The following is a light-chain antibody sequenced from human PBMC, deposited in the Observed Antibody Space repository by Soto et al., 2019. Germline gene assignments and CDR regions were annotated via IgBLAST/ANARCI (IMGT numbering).Light chain of an antibody. J-gene: IGKJ3*01. CDR2: DAS. Sequence: EIVLTQSPATLSSSPGERATLSCRASQSVSSYLAWYQQKPDQAPRLLIYDASNRATGIPARFSGSGSGTDSTITISSLEPEVFAVYYCQQRSNCPTFGPGTKVDIK. V-gene: IGKV3-11*01. CDR3: QQRSNCPT. CDR1: QSVSSY.